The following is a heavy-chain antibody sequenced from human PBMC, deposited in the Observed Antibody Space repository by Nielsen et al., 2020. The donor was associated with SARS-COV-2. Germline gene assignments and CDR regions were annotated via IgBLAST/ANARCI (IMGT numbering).Heavy chain of an antibody. D-gene: IGHD4-23*01. V-gene: IGHV3-23*01. Sequence: GESLKISCTASGFTFSNSAMSWVRQTSGKGLEWVSSISGSGDRTDYADSVKGRVIISRDNSKNTLYLQMNSLRAEDTAVYYCAKDWDYGGNRYFDYWGQGTLVTVSS. CDR1: GFTFSNSA. J-gene: IGHJ4*02. CDR3: AKDWDYGGNRYFDY. CDR2: ISGSGDRT.